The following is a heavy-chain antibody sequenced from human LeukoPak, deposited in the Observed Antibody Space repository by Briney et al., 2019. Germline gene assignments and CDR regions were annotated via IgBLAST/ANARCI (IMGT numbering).Heavy chain of an antibody. CDR2: ISYDGSNK. D-gene: IGHD3-10*01. J-gene: IGHJ3*02. CDR1: GFTFSSYA. CDR3: ARDMVPWAFDI. Sequence: GGSLRLSCAAAGFTFSSYAMHWVRQAPGKGLEWVAVISYDGSNKYYADSVKGRFTISRDNSKNTLYLQMNSLRAEDTAVYYCARDMVPWAFDIWGQGTMVTVSS. V-gene: IGHV3-30-3*01.